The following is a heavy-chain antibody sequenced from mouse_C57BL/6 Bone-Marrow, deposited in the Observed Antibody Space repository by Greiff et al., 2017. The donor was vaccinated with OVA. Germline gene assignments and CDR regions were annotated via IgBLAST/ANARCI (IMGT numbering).Heavy chain of an antibody. CDR2: IYPGDGDT. CDR1: GYAFSSYW. D-gene: IGHD1-1*01. V-gene: IGHV1-80*01. Sequence: QVQLKESGAELVRPGASVKISCKASGYAFSSYWMNWVKQRPGKGLEWIGQIYPGDGDTNYNGKFKGKATLTADKSSSTAYMQLSSLTSEDSAVYFCARVVGDYSDYWGQGTTLTVSS. CDR3: ARVVGDYSDY. J-gene: IGHJ2*01.